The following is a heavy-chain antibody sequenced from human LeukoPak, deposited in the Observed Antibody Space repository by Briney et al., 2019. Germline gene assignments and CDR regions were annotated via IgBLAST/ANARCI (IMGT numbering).Heavy chain of an antibody. CDR2: ISTSGSSI. CDR3: AGQPYSLHH. CDR1: GFTVSCDY. Sequence: KSGGSLRLSCSASGFTVSCDYMICVPHPPGKGLEWVLYISTSGSSIYYADSVKGRFTIYRENAKNSLYMQMNRLRDEDTAVYYCAGQPYSLHHWGQGTLVTVSS. D-gene: IGHD2-15*01. V-gene: IGHV3-11*04. J-gene: IGHJ5*02.